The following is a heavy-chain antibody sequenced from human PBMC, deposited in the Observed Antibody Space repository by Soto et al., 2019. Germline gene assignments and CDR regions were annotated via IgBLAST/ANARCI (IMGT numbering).Heavy chain of an antibody. CDR3: ARDPEYLSDATAVPESASCDY. Sequence: SVKVSCKASGGTFSNYAISWVRQAPGQGLEWMGGIIPIFGSSHYAQNFQGRVKITADESTSTAYMEMRSLTSDDTAVYYCARDPEYLSDATAVPESASCDYWGQGTLVTVSS. J-gene: IGHJ4*02. CDR1: GGTFSNYA. V-gene: IGHV1-69*13. CDR2: IIPIFGSS. D-gene: IGHD1-1*01.